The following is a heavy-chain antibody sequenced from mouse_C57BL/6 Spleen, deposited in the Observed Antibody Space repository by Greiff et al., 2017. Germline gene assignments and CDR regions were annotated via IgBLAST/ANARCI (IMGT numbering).Heavy chain of an antibody. CDR2: INPNNGGT. CDR1: GYTFTDYN. D-gene: IGHD2-2*01. V-gene: IGHV1-22*01. CDR3: VRDGNDVWYLDV. J-gene: IGHJ1*03. Sequence: IQLQQSGPELVKPGASVKMSCKASGYTFTDYNMPWVKQSHGKSLEWIGYINPNNGGTSYNQKFKGKATLTVNKSSSTAYMELRSLTSEDSAVYYCVRDGNDVWYLDVWGTGTTVTVSS.